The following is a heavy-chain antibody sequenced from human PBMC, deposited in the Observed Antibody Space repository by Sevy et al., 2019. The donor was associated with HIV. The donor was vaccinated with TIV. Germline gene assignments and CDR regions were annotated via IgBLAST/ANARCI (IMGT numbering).Heavy chain of an antibody. V-gene: IGHV3-15*01. J-gene: IGHJ4*02. CDR3: TTGIGSGVAY. CDR1: GINFINAW. Sequence: GGSLRLSCTASSGINFINAWMSWVHQTPGKGLEWIGRLRRKIDGGTIEYAAPVRDTFTISRDDSKNTLYLQMDSLKIEDTGAYYCTTGIGSGVAYWGQGTLVTVSS. CDR2: LRRKIDGGTI.